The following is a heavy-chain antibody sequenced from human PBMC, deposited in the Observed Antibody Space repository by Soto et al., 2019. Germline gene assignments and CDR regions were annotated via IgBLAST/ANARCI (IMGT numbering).Heavy chain of an antibody. J-gene: IGHJ5*02. Sequence: ASVKVSCKASGYTFTSYGISWVRQAPGQGLEWMGWMNPNSGNTSYAQKLQGRVTMTRNTSISTAYMELSSLRSEDTAVYYCARGLGWFDPWGQGTLVTVSS. D-gene: IGHD6-6*01. CDR1: GYTFTSYG. CDR3: ARGLGWFDP. V-gene: IGHV1-8*02. CDR2: MNPNSGNT.